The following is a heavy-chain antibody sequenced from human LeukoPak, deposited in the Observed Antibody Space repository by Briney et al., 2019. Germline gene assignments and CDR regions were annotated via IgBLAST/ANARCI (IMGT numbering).Heavy chain of an antibody. Sequence: SETLSLTCTVSGGSISSSSYSWGWIRQPPGKGLEWIGNMHYSGSTYYNPSLKSRVTISVDTSKNQFSLKLSSVTAADTAVYYCARLYSSSCYFDYWGQGTLVTVSS. CDR2: MHYSGST. CDR3: ARLYSSSCYFDY. CDR1: GGSISSSSYS. J-gene: IGHJ4*02. D-gene: IGHD6-13*01. V-gene: IGHV4-39*01.